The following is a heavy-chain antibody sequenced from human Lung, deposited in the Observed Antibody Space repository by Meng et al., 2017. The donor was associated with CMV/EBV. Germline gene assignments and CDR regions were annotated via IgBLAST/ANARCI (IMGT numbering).Heavy chain of an antibody. D-gene: IGHD5-18*01. J-gene: IGHJ4*02. CDR2: ISTRGTTI. CDR1: GFTFSGYE. Sequence: GGSLRLXCATSGFTFSGYEMNWVRQAPGKGLEWVSYISTRGTTIYYADSVKGRFTISRDNAKGSLFLQMNNLRAEDTAIYYCATYNGYSLFFDYWVQGAVVTVSS. V-gene: IGHV3-48*03. CDR3: ATYNGYSLFFDY.